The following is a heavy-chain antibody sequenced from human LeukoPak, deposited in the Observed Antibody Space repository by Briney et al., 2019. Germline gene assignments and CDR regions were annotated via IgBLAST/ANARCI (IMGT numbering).Heavy chain of an antibody. D-gene: IGHD3-3*01. CDR1: GYTFTSYG. CDR3: AREWAHTYYDFWSGYGNWFDP. CDR2: ISAYNGNT. Sequence: GASVTVSCKASGYTFTSYGISWVRQAPGQGLEWMGWISAYNGNTNYAQKLQGRVTMTTDTSTSTAYMELRSLRSDDTAVYYCAREWAHTYYDFWSGYGNWFDPWGQGTLVTVSS. V-gene: IGHV1-18*01. J-gene: IGHJ5*02.